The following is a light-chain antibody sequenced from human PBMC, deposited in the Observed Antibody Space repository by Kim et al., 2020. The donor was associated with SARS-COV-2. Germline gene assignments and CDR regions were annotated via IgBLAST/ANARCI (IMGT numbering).Light chain of an antibody. J-gene: IGLJ3*02. V-gene: IGLV2-14*03. CDR2: DVS. CDR3: SSYTRSSTWV. CDR1: SSDVGGYNY. Sequence: QSALTQPASVSGSPGQSITISCTGTSSDVGGYNYVSLYQQHPGKAPKLMIYDVSKRPSGVSNRFSGSKSGNTASLTISGLQAEDEADYSCSSYTRSSTWVFGGGTQLTVL.